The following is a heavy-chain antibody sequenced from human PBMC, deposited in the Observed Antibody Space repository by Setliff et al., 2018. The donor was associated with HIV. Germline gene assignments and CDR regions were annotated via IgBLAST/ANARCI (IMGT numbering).Heavy chain of an antibody. CDR3: VRDEKRAAGGSMYYFDY. V-gene: IGHV1-18*01. J-gene: IGHJ4*02. CDR2: VNEDNGDR. CDR1: GYNFGFYG. D-gene: IGHD5-12*01. Sequence: AASVKVSCKASGYNFGFYGISWVRQAPGQGLEWMRWVNEDNGDRNFAPSVQGRIALTTDTSTNTAYMELTNLRSDDTALYFCVRDEKRAAGGSMYYFDYWGQGTLVTV.